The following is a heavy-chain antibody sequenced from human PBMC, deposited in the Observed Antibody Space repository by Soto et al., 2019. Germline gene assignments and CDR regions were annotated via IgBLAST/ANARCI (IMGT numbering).Heavy chain of an antibody. CDR3: ARDHGMFLSYYYYGMDV. D-gene: IGHD3-10*02. Sequence: PGGSLRLSCAASGFTFSRFSMHWVRQAPGKGLAWVAVISYDGNNKHFAESVKGRLSISRDDSKNTVYLEMNNLRGDDSAVYYCARDHGMFLSYYYYGMDVWGQGTTVTVSS. J-gene: IGHJ6*02. V-gene: IGHV3-30-3*01. CDR1: GFTFSRFS. CDR2: ISYDGNNK.